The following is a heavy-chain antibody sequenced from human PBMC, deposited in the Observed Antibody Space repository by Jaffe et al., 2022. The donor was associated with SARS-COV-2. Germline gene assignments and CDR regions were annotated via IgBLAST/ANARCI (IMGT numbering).Heavy chain of an antibody. CDR3: ARDRGGYCSSTSCGGLFDY. D-gene: IGHD2-2*01. CDR1: GFTFSSYG. CDR2: IWYDGSNK. Sequence: QVQLVESGGGVVQPGRSLRLSCAASGFTFSSYGMHWVRQAPGKGLEWVAVIWYDGSNKYYADSVKGRFTISRDNSKNTLYLQMNSLRAEDTAVYYCARDRGGYCSSTSCGGLFDYWGQGTLVTVSS. J-gene: IGHJ4*02. V-gene: IGHV3-33*01.